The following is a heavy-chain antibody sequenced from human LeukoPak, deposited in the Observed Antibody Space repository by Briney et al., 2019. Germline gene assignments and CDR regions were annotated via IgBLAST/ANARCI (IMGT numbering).Heavy chain of an antibody. D-gene: IGHD2-21*02. CDR2: IYYSGST. CDR1: GGPLTSYY. Sequence: SETLSLTCAVSGGPLTSYYWSWIRQPPGKGLEWIGYIYYSGSTNYNPSLKSRVTISVDTSKNQFSLNLSSVTAADTAVYYCARERGTGLPTVYIDVWGKGTTVTVSS. V-gene: IGHV4-59*12. CDR3: ARERGTGLPTVYIDV. J-gene: IGHJ6*03.